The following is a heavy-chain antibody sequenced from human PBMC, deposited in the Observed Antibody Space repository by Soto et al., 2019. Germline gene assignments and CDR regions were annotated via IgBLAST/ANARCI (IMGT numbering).Heavy chain of an antibody. CDR3: ARDVGDSGSHWFDP. CDR1: GYIFSNYY. V-gene: IGHV1-46*01. CDR2: INPSGSST. J-gene: IGHJ5*02. Sequence: QVQLVQSGAEVKKPGASVKVSCKASGYIFSNYYIHWVRQAPGQGLEWMGIINPSGSSTRYAQKFQGRVTMTRDTSSSTVYMELSSLRFDDTAVYYCARDVGDSGSHWFDPWGQGSLVTVSS. D-gene: IGHD1-26*01.